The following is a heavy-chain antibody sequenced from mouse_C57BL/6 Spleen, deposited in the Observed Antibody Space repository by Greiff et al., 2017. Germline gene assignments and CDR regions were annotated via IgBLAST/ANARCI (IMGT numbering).Heavy chain of an antibody. V-gene: IGHV1-50*01. CDR3: ARAPRDPGNAMDY. J-gene: IGHJ4*01. CDR1: GYTFTSYW. CDR2: IDPSDSYT. Sequence: QVQLQQPGAELVKPGASVKLSCKASGYTFTSYWMQWVKQRPGQGLEWIGEIDPSDSYTNYNQKFKGKATLTVDTSSSTAYMQLSSLTSEDSAVYYCARAPRDPGNAMDYWGQGTSVTVSS.